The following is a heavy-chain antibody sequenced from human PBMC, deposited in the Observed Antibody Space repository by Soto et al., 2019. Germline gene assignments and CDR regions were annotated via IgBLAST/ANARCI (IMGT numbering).Heavy chain of an antibody. CDR3: ARGLRFLEWLNAEDAFDI. CDR1: GGTFSSYT. Sequence: ASVKVSCKASGGTFSSYTISWVRQAPRQGLEWMGRIIPILGIANYAQKFQGRVTITADKSTSTAYMELSSLRSEDTAVYYCARGLRFLEWLNAEDAFDIWGQGTMVTVSS. V-gene: IGHV1-69*02. J-gene: IGHJ3*02. CDR2: IIPILGIA. D-gene: IGHD3-3*01.